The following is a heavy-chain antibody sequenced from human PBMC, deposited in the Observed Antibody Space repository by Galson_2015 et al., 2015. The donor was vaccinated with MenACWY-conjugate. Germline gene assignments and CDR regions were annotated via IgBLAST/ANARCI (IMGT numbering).Heavy chain of an antibody. CDR1: GGSVSSSSYY. J-gene: IGHJ4*02. D-gene: IGHD3-10*01. Sequence: SETLSLTCTVSGGSVSSSSYYWGWIRQPPGKGLEWIGSIYYSGSTNYNPSLKSRVTISVDTSKNRFSLKLSSVTAADTAVYYCASHHYGSGSYYYDVIDYWGQGTLVTVSS. V-gene: IGHV4-39*01. CDR3: ASHHYGSGSYYYDVIDY. CDR2: IYYSGST.